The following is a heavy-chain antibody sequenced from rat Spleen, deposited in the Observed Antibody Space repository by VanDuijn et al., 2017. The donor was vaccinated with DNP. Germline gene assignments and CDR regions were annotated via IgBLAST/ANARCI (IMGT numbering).Heavy chain of an antibody. D-gene: IGHD1-10*01. V-gene: IGHV5-22*01. J-gene: IGHJ3*01. CDR2: ISYDGSST. Sequence: EVQLMESGGGLVQPGRSMKLSCAASGFTFSNYDMAWVRQAPKKGLEWVATISYDGSSTYYRDSVKGRFTISRDNAKSTLYLQMNSLTSEDMATYYCTRPIYNNHGGFAYWGQGTLVTVSS. CDR1: GFTFSNYD. CDR3: TRPIYNNHGGFAY.